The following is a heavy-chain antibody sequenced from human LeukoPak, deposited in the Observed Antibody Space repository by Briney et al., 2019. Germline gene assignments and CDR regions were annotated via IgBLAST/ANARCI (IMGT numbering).Heavy chain of an antibody. Sequence: PGGSLRLSCAASGFTFSSYAMHWVRQAPGKGLEWVAVISYDGSNKYYADSVKGRFTISRDNSKNTLYLQMNSLRAEDTAVYYCARDRGVYYDFWSGWSDYWGQGTMVTVSS. CDR1: GFTFSSYA. CDR3: ARDRGVYYDFWSGWSDY. V-gene: IGHV3-30*01. CDR2: ISYDGSNK. D-gene: IGHD3-3*01. J-gene: IGHJ3*01.